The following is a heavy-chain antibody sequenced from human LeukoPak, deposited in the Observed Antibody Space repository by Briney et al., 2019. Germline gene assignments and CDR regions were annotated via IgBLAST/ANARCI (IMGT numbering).Heavy chain of an antibody. CDR3: AKGGTNTFGCTGSSCYSRAFVY. V-gene: IGHV3-48*03. D-gene: IGHD2-15*01. CDR1: GFTFSSYE. J-gene: IGHJ4*02. CDR2: ISCSGSSI. Sequence: GGSLTLSCAASGFTFSSYEMKWVRQAPGKELVWVSYISCSGSSIYYADSVKGRFTISRDNAKNSLYLQLNSLRSEHTPLYYFAKGGTNTFGCTGSSCYSRAFVYWGRGTVVTVSS.